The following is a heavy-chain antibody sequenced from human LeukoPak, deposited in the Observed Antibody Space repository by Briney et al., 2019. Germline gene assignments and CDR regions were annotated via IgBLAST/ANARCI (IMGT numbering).Heavy chain of an antibody. V-gene: IGHV3-30*04. CDR3: ARGDPDH. CDR1: GFTFSSYA. CDR2: ISYDGSNK. D-gene: IGHD2-21*02. Sequence: GGSLRLSCAASGFTFSSYAMHWVRQAPGKGLEWVAVISYDGSNKYYADSVKGRFTISRDNSKNTLYLQMNSLRAEDTAVYYCARGDPDHWGQGTLVTVSS. J-gene: IGHJ5*02.